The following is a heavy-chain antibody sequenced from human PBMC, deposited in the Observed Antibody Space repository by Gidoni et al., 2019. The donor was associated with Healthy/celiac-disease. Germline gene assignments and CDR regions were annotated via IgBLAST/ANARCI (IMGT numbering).Heavy chain of an antibody. CDR3: TRGRDYTKGYYYYGMDV. Sequence: EVQLVEAGGGLIQPGRAPGLSCTDSGFTLGDYARRWFRQAPGKGLEWVGFIRSKAYGGTTEYAASVKGRFTISRDDSKSIAYLQMNSLKTEDTAVYYCTRGRDYTKGYYYYGMDVWGQGTTVTVSS. V-gene: IGHV3-49*03. D-gene: IGHD4-4*01. J-gene: IGHJ6*02. CDR1: GFTLGDYA. CDR2: IRSKAYGGTT.